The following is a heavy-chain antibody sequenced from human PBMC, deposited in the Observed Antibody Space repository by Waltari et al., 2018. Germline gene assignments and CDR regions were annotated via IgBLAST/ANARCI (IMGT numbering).Heavy chain of an antibody. Sequence: EVQLVESGGGLAQPGGSLKLSCAVSGFTVSSYEMNWVRQAPGKGLEWVAYIATHGYVHYADSVKGRFTISRDNAKNLVFLQMDTLRVEDTAFYYCTRSVRGYGQHLDWGQGALVIVSS. V-gene: IGHV3-48*03. D-gene: IGHD5-18*01. J-gene: IGHJ4*02. CDR1: GFTVSSYE. CDR3: TRSVRGYGQHLD. CDR2: IATHGYV.